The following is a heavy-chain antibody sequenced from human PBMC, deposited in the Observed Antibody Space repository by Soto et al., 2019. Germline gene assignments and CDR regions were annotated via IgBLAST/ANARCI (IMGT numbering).Heavy chain of an antibody. CDR2: IYHSGIT. D-gene: IGHD3-3*01. J-gene: IGHJ6*02. Sequence: QLQLQESGSGLVKPSQTLSLTCAVSNGSITTFHYSCSWIRQPPGRGLGWIGSIYHSGITYYIPSPNSRLPMSLDKSKNQFSLQLRSLTAAATAVYFCARDRTIFGVAPGGGMDVWGQGTTVTVSS. CDR3: ARDRTIFGVAPGGGMDV. CDR1: NGSITTFHYS. V-gene: IGHV4-30-2*01.